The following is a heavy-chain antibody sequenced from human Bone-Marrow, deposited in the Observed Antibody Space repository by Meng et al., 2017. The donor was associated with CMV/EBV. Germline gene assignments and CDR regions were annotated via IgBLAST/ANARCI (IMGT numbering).Heavy chain of an antibody. J-gene: IGHJ3*02. CDR3: ARDRYAGTYWGGHDAFYM. CDR2: INPNTDGT. V-gene: IGHV1-2*02. Sequence: ALVKVSCKASGYNFNAYYIYWVRQAPGQRLECMGWINPNTDGTNYAQGFQGRVSMTRDTSISTAYMELSRLMADDTAVYYCARDRYAGTYWGGHDAFYMWGQGTQVTVSS. D-gene: IGHD1-26*01. CDR1: GYNFNAYY.